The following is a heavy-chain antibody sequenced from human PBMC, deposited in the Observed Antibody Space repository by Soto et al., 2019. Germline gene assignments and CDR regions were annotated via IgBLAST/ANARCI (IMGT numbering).Heavy chain of an antibody. Sequence: LRLSCAASGFTISSNAMYWVRQAPGKGLEWVSGISERGDTTHYADSVKGRSTISRDTSKNTLYLQLNTLRADDTAVYYCAKDKPGTTSFDYWGQGTLVTVSS. CDR1: GFTISSNA. D-gene: IGHD1-1*01. CDR2: ISERGDTT. CDR3: AKDKPGTTSFDY. J-gene: IGHJ4*02. V-gene: IGHV3-23*01.